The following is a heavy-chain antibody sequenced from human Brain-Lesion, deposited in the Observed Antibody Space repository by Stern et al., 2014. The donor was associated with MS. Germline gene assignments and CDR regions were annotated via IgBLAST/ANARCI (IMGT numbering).Heavy chain of an antibody. CDR2: VNNDGRRT. J-gene: IGHJ5*01. Sequence: EVQLEESGGGLVQPGGSLRLSCAASGFTLSNYWVHWVRQAPGKGLVWVSRVNNDGRRTSYADSVKGRFTMSRDNAKNTLYLQMNSLRVEDTAIYYCARGERWFDSWGQGTLVTVSS. CDR3: ARGERWFDS. V-gene: IGHV3-74*02. CDR1: GFTLSNYW. D-gene: IGHD3-10*01.